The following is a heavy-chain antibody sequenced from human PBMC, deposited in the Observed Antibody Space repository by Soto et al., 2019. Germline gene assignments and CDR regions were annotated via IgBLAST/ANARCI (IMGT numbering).Heavy chain of an antibody. D-gene: IGHD2-15*01. V-gene: IGHV4-59*01. J-gene: IGHJ6*02. CDR2: IYYSGST. CDR3: ARGVAGYYYGMDV. Sequence: SETLSLTCTVSGGSISSYYWSWSRQPPGKGLEWIGYIYYSGSTNYNPSLKSRVTISVDTSKNQFSLKLSSVTAADTAVYYCARGVAGYYYGMDVWGQGTTVTVSS. CDR1: GGSISSYY.